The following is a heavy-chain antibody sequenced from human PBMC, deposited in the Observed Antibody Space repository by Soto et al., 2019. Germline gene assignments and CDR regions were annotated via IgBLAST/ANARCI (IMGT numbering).Heavy chain of an antibody. CDR1: GGSISSGDYY. CDR2: IYYSGNT. D-gene: IGHD3-3*01. J-gene: IGHJ6*02. Sequence: SETLSLTCTVSGGSISSGDYYWSWIRQPPGKGLEWIRYIYYSGNTFYNPSLKSRVTISVDTSKNQFSLQMTSVTAADTAVYYCARASPPFTIFGAVAGGVDVWGQGTTVTVSS. CDR3: ARASPPFTIFGAVAGGVDV. V-gene: IGHV4-30-4*01.